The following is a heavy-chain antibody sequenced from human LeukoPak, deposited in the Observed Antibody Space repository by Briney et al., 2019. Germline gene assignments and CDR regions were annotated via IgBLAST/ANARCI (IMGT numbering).Heavy chain of an antibody. Sequence: SETLTLTCSVSGGSISGYYWSWVRQPPGEGLECIGYIYCGGSTNYNPSLKSRLTISVDTSNNQFSLQLTSVIAADTAVYYCARGSKGSSWPGGDFDLWGRGALVTVSS. CDR1: GGSISGYY. CDR2: IYCGGST. D-gene: IGHD6-13*01. V-gene: IGHV4-59*01. J-gene: IGHJ2*01. CDR3: ARGSKGSSWPGGDFDL.